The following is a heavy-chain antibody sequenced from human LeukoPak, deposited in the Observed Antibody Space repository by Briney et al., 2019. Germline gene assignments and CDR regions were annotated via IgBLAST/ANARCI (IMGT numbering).Heavy chain of an antibody. CDR3: ASSKRAAVAGSYDY. CDR1: GFTFDDYG. D-gene: IGHD6-19*01. CDR2: INWNGGST. V-gene: IGHV3-20*04. J-gene: IGHJ4*02. Sequence: GGSLRLSCAASGFTFDDYGMSWVCQAPGKGLEWVSGINWNGGSTGYADSVKGRFTISRDNAKNSLYLQMNSLRAEDTALYYCASSKRAAVAGSYDYWGQGTLVTVSS.